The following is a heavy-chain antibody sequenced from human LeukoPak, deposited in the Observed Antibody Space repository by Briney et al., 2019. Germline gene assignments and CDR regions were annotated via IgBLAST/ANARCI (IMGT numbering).Heavy chain of an antibody. CDR1: GFTFSSYA. V-gene: IGHV3-23*01. J-gene: IGHJ4*02. CDR2: ISGSGGST. D-gene: IGHD3-10*01. Sequence: GGSLRLSCAASGFTFSSYAMSWVRQAPGKGLEWVSAISGSGGSTYYADSVKGRFTISRDNSKNTLYLQMNSLRAEDTAVYYCAKESTYYYGSGSSRAYYFDYWGQGTLVTVSS. CDR3: AKESTYYYGSGSSRAYYFDY.